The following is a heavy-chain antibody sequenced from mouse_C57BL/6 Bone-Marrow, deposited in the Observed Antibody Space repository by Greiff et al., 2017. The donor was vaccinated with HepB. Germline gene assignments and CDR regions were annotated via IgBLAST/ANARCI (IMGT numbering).Heavy chain of an antibody. V-gene: IGHV10-1*01. Sequence: EVKLVESGGGLVQPKGSLKLSCAASGFSFNTYAMNWVRQAPGKGLEWVARIRSKSNNYATYYADSVKDRFTISRDDSESMLYLQMNNLKTEDTAMYYCVRHKLDGYAMDYWGQGTSVTVSS. D-gene: IGHD2-3*01. CDR1: GFSFNTYA. CDR3: VRHKLDGYAMDY. CDR2: IRSKSNNYAT. J-gene: IGHJ4*01.